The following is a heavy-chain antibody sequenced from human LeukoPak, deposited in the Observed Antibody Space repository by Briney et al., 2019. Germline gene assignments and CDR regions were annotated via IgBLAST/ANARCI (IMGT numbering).Heavy chain of an antibody. J-gene: IGHJ4*02. V-gene: IGHV4-39*01. CDR3: ARLTTYYFDY. Sequence: SETLSLTCTVSGGSISSSSYYWGWIRQPPGKGLEWIGSIYYSGSTYYNPSLKSRVSMSVDTSKNQFSLKLTSVTAADTAVYYCARLTTYYFDYWGQGTLVTVSS. CDR2: IYYSGST. D-gene: IGHD3-22*01. CDR1: GGSISSSSYY.